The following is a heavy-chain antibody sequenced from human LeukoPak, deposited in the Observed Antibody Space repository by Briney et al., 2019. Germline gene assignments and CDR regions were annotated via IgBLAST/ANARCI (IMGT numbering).Heavy chain of an antibody. CDR2: IYHSGST. CDR1: GYSISSGYY. D-gene: IGHD3-16*01. V-gene: IGHV4-38-2*02. CDR3: ARVPVGAAPIDY. J-gene: IGHJ4*02. Sequence: PSETLSLTCTVSGYSISSGYYWGWIRQPPGQGLEWIGSIYHSGSTYYNPSLKSRVTISVDTSKNQFSLKLSSVTAADTAVYYCARVPVGAAPIDYWGQGTLVTVSS.